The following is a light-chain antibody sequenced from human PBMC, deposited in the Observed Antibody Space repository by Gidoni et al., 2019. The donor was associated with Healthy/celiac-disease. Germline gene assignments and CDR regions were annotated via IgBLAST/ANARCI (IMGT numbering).Light chain of an antibody. J-gene: IGKJ4*01. CDR1: QSVSSY. V-gene: IGKV3-11*01. CDR2: DAS. Sequence: IVLTQSPATLSLSPGERATLSCRASQSVSSYLDWYQQKPGQAPRLLIYDASNRANGIPARFSGSGSGTDFTLNISSLEPEDFAVYYCQQRSNWPLTFXGXTKVEIK. CDR3: QQRSNWPLT.